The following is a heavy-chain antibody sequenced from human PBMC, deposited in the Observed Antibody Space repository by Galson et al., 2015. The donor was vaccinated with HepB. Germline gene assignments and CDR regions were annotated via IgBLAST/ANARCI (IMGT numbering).Heavy chain of an antibody. J-gene: IGHJ4*02. D-gene: IGHD3-10*01. CDR2: IYYSGST. Sequence: ETLSLTCSVSGGSISSYYWSWIRQPPGKGLEWIGYIYYSGSTNYNPSLKSRVTISVDTSKNQFSLKLSSVTAADTAVYYCARLEHDSGIRLDYWGQGTLVTVSS. CDR3: ARLEHDSGIRLDY. CDR1: GGSISSYY. V-gene: IGHV4-59*08.